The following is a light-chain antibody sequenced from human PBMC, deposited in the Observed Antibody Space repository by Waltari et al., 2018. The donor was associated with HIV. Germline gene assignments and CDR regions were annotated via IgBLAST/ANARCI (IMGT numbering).Light chain of an antibody. J-gene: IGKJ2*01. CDR3: QQVNSYPFT. CDR2: AAS. CDR1: QGISTY. V-gene: IGKV1-9*01. Sequence: DIQLTQSPSFLSASVGDRVTITCRASQGISTYLAWYQQKAGKAPKLLIYAASTVQRGVPSRFSGSGVGTDFALTISSLQPEDFATYFCQQVNSYPFTFGQGTKLEI.